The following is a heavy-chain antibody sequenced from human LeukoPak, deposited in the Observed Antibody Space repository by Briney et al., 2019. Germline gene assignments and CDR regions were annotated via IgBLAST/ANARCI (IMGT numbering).Heavy chain of an antibody. CDR3: VREPAMVAAAGLDY. J-gene: IGHJ4*02. V-gene: IGHV4-4*07. CDR1: GGSFSGYY. D-gene: IGHD6-13*01. Sequence: PSETLSLTCAVYGGSFSGYYWSRIRQPAGKGLEWIGRIYTSGSTNYNPSLKSRVTMSVDTSKNQFSLKLSSVTAADTALYYCVREPAMVAAAGLDYWGQGTLVTVSS. CDR2: IYTSGST.